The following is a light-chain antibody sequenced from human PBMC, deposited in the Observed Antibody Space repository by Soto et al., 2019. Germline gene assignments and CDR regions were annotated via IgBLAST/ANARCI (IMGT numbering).Light chain of an antibody. Sequence: EILMSQSPATWTLSPWERAPLSCRASQSVSSKLAWYQQKPGQPPRLLILDASARATGVPDRFSGRGSGTEFILTISRLQAEDFAVYYCQQNAHSPITFGQGTRLEIK. V-gene: IGKV3D-15*02. CDR3: QQNAHSPIT. J-gene: IGKJ5*01. CDR2: DAS. CDR1: QSVSSK.